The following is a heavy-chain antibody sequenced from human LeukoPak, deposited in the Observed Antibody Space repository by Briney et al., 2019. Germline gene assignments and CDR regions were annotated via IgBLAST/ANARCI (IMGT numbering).Heavy chain of an antibody. J-gene: IGHJ4*02. Sequence: ASVKVSCKASGYTFTSYAMHWVRQAPGQRLEWMGWINAGNGNTKYSQKFQGRVTITRDTSASTAYMELSSLRSEDTAVYYCARVRYCSGGSCPPPDYWGQGTLVTVSS. CDR3: ARVRYCSGGSCPPPDY. V-gene: IGHV1-3*01. CDR1: GYTFTSYA. D-gene: IGHD2-15*01. CDR2: INAGNGNT.